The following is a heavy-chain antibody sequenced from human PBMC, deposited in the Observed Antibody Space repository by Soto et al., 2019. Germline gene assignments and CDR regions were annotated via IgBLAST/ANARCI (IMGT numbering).Heavy chain of an antibody. V-gene: IGHV3-23*01. CDR1: GFTFSSYA. Sequence: HPGGSLRLSCAASGFTFSSYAMSWVRQAPGKGLEWVSAISGSGGSTYYADSVKGRFTISRDNSKNALYLQMNSLRAEDTAVYYCAKELPNCSGGSCYGTVGAFDIWGQGTMVTVSS. D-gene: IGHD2-15*01. J-gene: IGHJ3*02. CDR2: ISGSGGST. CDR3: AKELPNCSGGSCYGTVGAFDI.